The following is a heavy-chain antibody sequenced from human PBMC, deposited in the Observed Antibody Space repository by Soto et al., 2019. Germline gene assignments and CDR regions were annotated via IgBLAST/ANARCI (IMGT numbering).Heavy chain of an antibody. CDR3: ARSSGYVPGVY. CDR2: IHHSGST. V-gene: IGHV4-38-2*01. J-gene: IGHJ4*02. Sequence: SETLSLTCAVSGYPISSGYYWGCIRKPPGKGLEWIGIIHHSGSTYYNPSLRSRITISVDTSKNQFSLKMPSVTAADTAVYYCARSSGYVPGVYWCEGILVTVSS. D-gene: IGHD5-12*01. CDR1: GYPISSGYY.